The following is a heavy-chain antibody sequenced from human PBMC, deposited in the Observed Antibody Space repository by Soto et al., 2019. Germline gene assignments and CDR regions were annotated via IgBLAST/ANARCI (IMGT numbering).Heavy chain of an antibody. Sequence: QVQLVQSGAEVKKPGSSVKVSCKASGGTFSSYAISWVRQAPGQGLEWMGGIIPIFGTANYAQKFQGRVTITADESTSTAYMELSSLRSEDTAVYYCARDFRVSIAARGFYYYYGMDVWGQGTTVTVSS. CDR2: IIPIFGTA. V-gene: IGHV1-69*01. D-gene: IGHD6-6*01. CDR3: ARDFRVSIAARGFYYYYGMDV. J-gene: IGHJ6*02. CDR1: GGTFSSYA.